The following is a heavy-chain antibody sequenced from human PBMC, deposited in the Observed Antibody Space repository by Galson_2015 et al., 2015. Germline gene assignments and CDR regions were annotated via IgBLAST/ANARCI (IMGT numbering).Heavy chain of an antibody. CDR3: ARQSVTANWFDP. CDR1: GYSFTTYW. CDR2: IDPSDSYT. V-gene: IGHV5-10-1*01. J-gene: IGHJ5*02. Sequence: QSGAEVKKPGESLRISCKGSGYSFTTYWINWVRQMPGKGLEWMGRIDPSDSYTNYSPSSQGHVTISADKSISTAYLQWSSLKASDTAMYYCARQSVTANWFDPWGQGTLVTVSS. D-gene: IGHD1-20*01.